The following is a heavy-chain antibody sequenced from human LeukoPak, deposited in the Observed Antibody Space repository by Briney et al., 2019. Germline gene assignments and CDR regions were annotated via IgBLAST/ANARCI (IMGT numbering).Heavy chain of an antibody. CDR3: ARALGGGGDAFDI. V-gene: IGHV1-69*05. D-gene: IGHD3-10*01. CDR2: IIPIFGTA. CDR1: GGTFNSYA. J-gene: IGHJ3*02. Sequence: SVKVSCKASGGTFNSYAISWVRQAPGQGLEWMGGIIPIFGTANYAQKFQGRVTITTDESTSTASMELSSLRSEDTAVYYCARALGGGGDAFDIWGQGTMVTVPS.